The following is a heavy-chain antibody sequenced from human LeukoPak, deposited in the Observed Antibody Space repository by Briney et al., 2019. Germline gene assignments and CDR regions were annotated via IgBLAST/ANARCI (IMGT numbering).Heavy chain of an antibody. CDR2: ISSSSRYT. J-gene: IGHJ4*02. V-gene: IGHV3-11*06. D-gene: IGHD3-9*01. CDR3: ARVGGRYSQSYYFDY. CDR1: GFPFSDYY. Sequence: GGSLRLSCAASGFPFSDYYMSWIRQAPGRGLNWVSYISSSSRYTNYADAVKGRFTISRDNAKNSLYLQMNSLRPEDTAVYYCARVGGRYSQSYYFDYWSQGTLVTVSS.